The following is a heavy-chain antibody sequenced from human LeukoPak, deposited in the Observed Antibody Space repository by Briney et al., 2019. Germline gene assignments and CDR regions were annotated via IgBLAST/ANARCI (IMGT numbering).Heavy chain of an antibody. D-gene: IGHD1-7*01. J-gene: IGHJ4*02. CDR1: GLTFRTAW. CDR3: ATARNFRFEY. V-gene: IGHV3-74*01. Sequence: GGSLRLSCATSGLTFRTAWMHWVRQAPGKGLMWVSRMNGEGTTIDYADSVKGRFTVSRDYAKNTLFLQMNNLRTEDTALYFCATARNFRFEYWGQGSLVIVSA. CDR2: MNGEGTTI.